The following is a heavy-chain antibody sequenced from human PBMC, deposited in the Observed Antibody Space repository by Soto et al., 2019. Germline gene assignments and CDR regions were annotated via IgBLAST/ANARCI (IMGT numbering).Heavy chain of an antibody. CDR2: IGDSASST. V-gene: IGHV3-23*01. D-gene: IGHD3-9*01. J-gene: IGHJ1*01. Sequence: DVQLLESGGGFVQPGGSLRLSCAASGFTFSNYAMTWVRQAPGTGPEWVSTIGDSASSTYYADSVKGRFIISRDNSKNTLYLQMNILIAEDTAVYCCAKDRGLVALEYFQYWGQGTLVTVSS. CDR3: AKDRGLVALEYFQY. CDR1: GFTFSNYA.